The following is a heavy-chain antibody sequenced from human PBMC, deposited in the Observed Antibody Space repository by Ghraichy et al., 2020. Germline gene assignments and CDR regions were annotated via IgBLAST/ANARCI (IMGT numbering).Heavy chain of an antibody. V-gene: IGHV4-34*01. CDR3: ARGGGVRVDLDP. Sequence: SETLSLTCAVYGGSFSGYYWSWIRQPPGKGLEWIGEINHSGSTNYNPSLKSRVTISVDTSKNQFSLKLSSVTAADTAVYYCARGGGVRVDLDPWGQGTLVTVSS. CDR1: GGSFSGYY. CDR2: INHSGST. D-gene: IGHD3-3*01. J-gene: IGHJ5*02.